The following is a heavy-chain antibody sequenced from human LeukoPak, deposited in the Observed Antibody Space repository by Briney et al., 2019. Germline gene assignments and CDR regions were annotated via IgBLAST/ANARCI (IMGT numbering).Heavy chain of an antibody. J-gene: IGHJ3*01. D-gene: IGHD6-19*01. Sequence: SETLSPTCTVPGGSISTSDYYWGWIRQPPGKGLEWIGTVYYTGDTYYNPSLKGRVIISVDTSQNHFSLKLSSVTAADTAVYYCAAIIALADTYDGFDVWGQGTMVTVSS. CDR1: GGSISTSDYY. CDR3: AAIIALADTYDGFDV. CDR2: VYYTGDT. V-gene: IGHV4-39*07.